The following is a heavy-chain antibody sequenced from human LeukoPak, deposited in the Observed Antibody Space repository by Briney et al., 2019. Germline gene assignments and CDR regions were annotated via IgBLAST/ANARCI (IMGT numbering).Heavy chain of an antibody. Sequence: TSETLSLTCAVSGVSISSSNWRGWVRQPPGKGLEWIGEIYHSGSTNYNPSLKSRVTISVDKSKNQFSLKLSSVTAADTAVYYCASQPFGDQGSYYYYGMDVWGQGTTVTVSS. J-gene: IGHJ6*02. CDR1: GVSISSSNW. CDR3: ASQPFGDQGSYYYYGMDV. CDR2: IYHSGST. V-gene: IGHV4-4*02. D-gene: IGHD4-17*01.